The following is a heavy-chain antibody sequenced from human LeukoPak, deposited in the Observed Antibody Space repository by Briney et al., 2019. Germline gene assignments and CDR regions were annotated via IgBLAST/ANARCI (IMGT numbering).Heavy chain of an antibody. V-gene: IGHV4-34*01. CDR2: INHSGST. CDR3: ARGRGMVRGVIRFFDY. J-gene: IGHJ4*02. CDR1: GGSFSGYY. D-gene: IGHD3-10*01. Sequence: SETLSLTCAVYGGSFSGYYWSWIRQPPGKGLEWIGEINHSGSTNYNPSLKSRVTISVDTSKNQFSLKLSSVTAAGTAVYYCARGRGMVRGVIRFFDYWGQGTLVTVSS.